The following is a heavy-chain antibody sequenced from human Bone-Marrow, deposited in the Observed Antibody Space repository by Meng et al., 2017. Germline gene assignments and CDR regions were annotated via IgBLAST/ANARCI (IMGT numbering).Heavy chain of an antibody. CDR1: GGSINSGEYY. CDR3: ARATYGSGKDF. D-gene: IGHD3-10*01. V-gene: IGHV4-31*03. CDR2: IYYTGST. J-gene: IGHJ4*02. Sequence: VALHESGPRLVKSSHTHSLPCTVSGGSINSGEYYWSWSRQHPGKGLEWIGFIYYTGSTQYNPSLKSRVTISVDTSKNQFSLKLSSVTAADTAVYYCARATYGSGKDFWGQGTMVTVSS.